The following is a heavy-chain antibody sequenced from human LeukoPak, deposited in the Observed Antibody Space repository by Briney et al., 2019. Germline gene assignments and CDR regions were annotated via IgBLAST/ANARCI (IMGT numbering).Heavy chain of an antibody. D-gene: IGHD2-2*01. CDR1: GGSISSSSYY. V-gene: IGHV4-39*07. Sequence: PSETLSLTCTVSGGSISSSSYYWGWIRQPPGKGLEWIGSIYYSGSTYYNPSLRSRVTISVDTSKNQFSLKLSSVTAADTAVYYCARLDIVVPPAATDYFDYWGQGTLVTVSS. CDR3: ARLDIVVPPAATDYFDY. J-gene: IGHJ4*02. CDR2: IYYSGST.